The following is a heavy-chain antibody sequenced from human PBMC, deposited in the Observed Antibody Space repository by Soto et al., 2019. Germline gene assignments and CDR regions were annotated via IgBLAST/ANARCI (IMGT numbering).Heavy chain of an antibody. CDR3: TAVVRGVIPTKIQWYFDL. CDR1: GGSLNNTNYY. D-gene: IGHD3-10*01. V-gene: IGHV4-39*01. J-gene: IGHJ2*01. CDR2: GYYTGST. Sequence: SETLCITCNFSGGSLNNTNYYWGWIRQPPGKGLEWIGSGYYTGSTYYNPSLRSRLTISVDTSKNQFSLNLRSVTAADTAVYYCTAVVRGVIPTKIQWYFDLWGRGTLVTVSS.